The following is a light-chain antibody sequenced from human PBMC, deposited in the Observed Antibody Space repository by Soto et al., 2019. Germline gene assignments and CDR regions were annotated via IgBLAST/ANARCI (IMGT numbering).Light chain of an antibody. CDR1: QSLGGS. CDR3: QQYKNGWT. CDR2: GAS. J-gene: IGKJ1*01. V-gene: IGKV3-15*01. Sequence: IVMTQSPVTLSVSPGERATLSCRASQSLGGSLAWYQQKPGQAPRLLIYGASTRVTGIPARFSGSGSGTEFTLTISSLQSEDFAVYYCQQYKNGWTFGQGTKVEIK.